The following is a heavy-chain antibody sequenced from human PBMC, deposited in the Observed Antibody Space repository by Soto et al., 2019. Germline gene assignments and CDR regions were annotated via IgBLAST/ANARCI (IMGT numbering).Heavy chain of an antibody. Sequence: QVQLQQSGPGLVKPSQTLSLTCAISGDSVSSNSAAWNWIRQSPSRGLEWLGRTYYRSKWYNDYEVSVKSRIAIHPGTSKNQFSLQLNSVTPEDTAVYYCARGIAAAGNYFDYWGQGTLVTVSS. CDR3: ARGIAAAGNYFDY. D-gene: IGHD6-13*01. V-gene: IGHV6-1*01. J-gene: IGHJ4*02. CDR2: TYYRSKWYN. CDR1: GDSVSSNSAA.